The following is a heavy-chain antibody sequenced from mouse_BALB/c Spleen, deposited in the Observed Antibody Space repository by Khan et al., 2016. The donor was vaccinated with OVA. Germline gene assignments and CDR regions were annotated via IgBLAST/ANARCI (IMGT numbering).Heavy chain of an antibody. V-gene: IGHV3-2*02. CDR2: ISYSGNT. Sequence: EVKLLESGPGLVKPSQSLSLTYTVTGYSITSDFAWNWIRQFPGNKLEWMGYISYSGNTRYNPSLKSLISITRDTSRNQLFLQLNSVTTEDTATYYCARKDYYDNDPFAYWGQGTLVTVSA. D-gene: IGHD2-4*01. CDR3: ARKDYYDNDPFAY. CDR1: GYSITSDFA. J-gene: IGHJ3*01.